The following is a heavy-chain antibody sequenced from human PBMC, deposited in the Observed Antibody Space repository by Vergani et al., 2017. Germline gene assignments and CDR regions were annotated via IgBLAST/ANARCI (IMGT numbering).Heavy chain of an antibody. D-gene: IGHD1-26*01. CDR1: GFTFDDYA. V-gene: IGHV3-9*01. J-gene: IGHJ3*02. CDR3: AKDRAEWELLGGGAFGI. Sequence: EVQLVESGGGLVQPGRSLRLSCAASGFTFDDYAMHWVRQAPGKGLEWVSGISWNSGSIGYADSVKGRFTISRDNAKNSLYLQMNSLRAEDTALYYCAKDRAEWELLGGGAFGIWGQGTMVTVSS. CDR2: ISWNSGSI.